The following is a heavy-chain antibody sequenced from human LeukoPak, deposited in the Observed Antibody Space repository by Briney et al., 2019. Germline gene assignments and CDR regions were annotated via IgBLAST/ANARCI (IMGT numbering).Heavy chain of an antibody. CDR1: GYTFTSYY. Sequence: ASVKVSCKASGYTFTSYYMHWVRQAPGQGLEWMGIINPSGGSTSYAQKFQGRVTMTRDTSTSTVYMELSSLRSEDTAVYYCAREVIAVAGTDWYFDLWGRGTLATVSS. D-gene: IGHD6-19*01. V-gene: IGHV1-46*01. CDR2: INPSGGST. J-gene: IGHJ2*01. CDR3: AREVIAVAGTDWYFDL.